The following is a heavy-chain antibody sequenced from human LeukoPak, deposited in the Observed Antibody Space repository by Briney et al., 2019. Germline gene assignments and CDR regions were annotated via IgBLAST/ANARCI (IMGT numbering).Heavy chain of an antibody. CDR1: GGSISSYY. V-gene: IGHV4-59*01. Sequence: SETLSLTCTVSGGSISSYYWSWIRQPPEKGLEWIGYIYYSGSTNYNPSLKSRVTISVDTSKNQFSLKLSSVTAADTAVYYCARGKKYYSDYWGQGTLVTVSS. CDR2: IYYSGST. J-gene: IGHJ4*02. CDR3: ARGKKYYSDY.